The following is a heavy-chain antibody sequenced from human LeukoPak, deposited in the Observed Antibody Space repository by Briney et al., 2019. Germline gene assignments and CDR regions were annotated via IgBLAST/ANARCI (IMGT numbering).Heavy chain of an antibody. CDR1: GFTFSSYW. Sequence: GGSLRLSCAASGFTFSSYWMHWVRQAPGKGLVWVSRINSDGSSTSYADSVKGRFTISRDNSKNTLHLQMNSLRAEDTAVYYCARGRVVIPEGPDYWGQGTLVTVSS. CDR3: ARGRVVIPEGPDY. V-gene: IGHV3-74*01. CDR2: INSDGSST. D-gene: IGHD3-10*01. J-gene: IGHJ4*02.